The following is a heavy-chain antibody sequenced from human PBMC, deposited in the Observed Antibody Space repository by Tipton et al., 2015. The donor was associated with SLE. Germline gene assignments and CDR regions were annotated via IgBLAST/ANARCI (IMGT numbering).Heavy chain of an antibody. V-gene: IGHV3-9*01. CDR1: GFTFDDYA. Sequence: SLRLSCAASGFTFDDYAMHWVRQVPGKGLEWVSGISWNSGSIGYADSVKGRFTISRDNAKNSLYLQMNSLRAEDTALYYCATTHRGYSSSWYHFDYWGQGTLVTVPS. J-gene: IGHJ4*02. CDR2: ISWNSGSI. D-gene: IGHD6-13*01. CDR3: ATTHRGYSSSWYHFDY.